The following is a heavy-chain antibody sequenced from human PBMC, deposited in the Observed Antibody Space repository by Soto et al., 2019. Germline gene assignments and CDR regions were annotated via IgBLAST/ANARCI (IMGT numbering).Heavy chain of an antibody. V-gene: IGHV3-7*01. D-gene: IGHD3-9*01. CDR1: GFTFSSYW. J-gene: IGHJ4*02. CDR2: IKQDGSEK. Sequence: EVQLVESGGGLVQPGGSLRLSCAASGFTFSSYWMSWVRQAPGKGLEWVANIKQDGSEKYYVDSVKGRFTISRDNAKNSLYLQMNSLRAEDTAVYYCARVPVLRYFDWLLQYNYYFDYWGQGTLVTVSS. CDR3: ARVPVLRYFDWLLQYNYYFDY.